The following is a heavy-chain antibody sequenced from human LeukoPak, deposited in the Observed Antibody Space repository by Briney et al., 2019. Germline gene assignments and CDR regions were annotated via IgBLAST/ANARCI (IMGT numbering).Heavy chain of an antibody. V-gene: IGHV4-39*01. Sequence: SETLSLTCTVSGGSISSSNFYWGWIRQPPGRGLEWIGSIYYSGSTYYNPSLNSRVTISVDTSKNQFSLKLNSVTAADTAVYYCARRRPYYYGSGSYYIDYWGQGTLVTVSS. CDR3: ARRRPYYYGSGSYYIDY. J-gene: IGHJ4*02. CDR2: IYYSGST. CDR1: GGSISSSNFY. D-gene: IGHD3-10*01.